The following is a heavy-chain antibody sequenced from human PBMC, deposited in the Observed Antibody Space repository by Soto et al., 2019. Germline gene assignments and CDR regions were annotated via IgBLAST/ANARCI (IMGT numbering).Heavy chain of an antibody. CDR2: IYYSGST. D-gene: IGHD2-21*02. CDR1: GGSISSYY. CDR3: ARELAYCGGDCYSDAFDI. Sequence: XETLSLTCTVSGGSISSYYWSWIRQPPGKGLEWIGYIYYSGSTNYNPSLKSRVTISVDTSKNQFSLKLSSVTAADTAVYYCARELAYCGGDCYSDAFDIWGQGTMVTVSS. V-gene: IGHV4-59*01. J-gene: IGHJ3*02.